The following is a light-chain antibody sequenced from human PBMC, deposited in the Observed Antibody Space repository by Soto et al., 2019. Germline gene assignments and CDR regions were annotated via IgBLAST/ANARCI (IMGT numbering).Light chain of an antibody. J-gene: IGKJ1*01. CDR3: QQRSNWPPWT. Sequence: EIVLTQSPATLSLSPGERATLSCRASQSVSSYLAWYQQKPGQAPRLLIYDASNRATGIPARFSGSGSGTDFTLTISSLEPEDFAVYYCQQRSNWPPWTVGQGTKVESK. CDR2: DAS. V-gene: IGKV3-11*01. CDR1: QSVSSY.